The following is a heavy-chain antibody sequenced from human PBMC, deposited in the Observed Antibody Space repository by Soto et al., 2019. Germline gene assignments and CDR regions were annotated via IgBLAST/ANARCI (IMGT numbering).Heavy chain of an antibody. Sequence: GESLKISCKGSGYKFTDYWLSWVRQTPGKGLEWMGRIDPSDSYINYSPSFRGHVTISIDESISTAHLQWSSLKASDTATYYCAIVTAETAYHYFDFWGQGTLVTVSS. V-gene: IGHV5-10-1*01. CDR3: AIVTAETAYHYFDF. CDR2: IDPSDSYI. CDR1: GYKFTDYW. J-gene: IGHJ4*02. D-gene: IGHD1-1*01.